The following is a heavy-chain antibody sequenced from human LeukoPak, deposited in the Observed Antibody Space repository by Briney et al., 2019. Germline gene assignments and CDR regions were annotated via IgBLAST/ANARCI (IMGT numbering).Heavy chain of an antibody. V-gene: IGHV4-34*01. CDR1: GFTFNIYW. Sequence: PGGSLRLSCAASGFTFNIYWMHWVRQPPGKGLEWIGEINHSGSTNYNPSLKSRVTISVDTSKNQFSLKLSSVTAADTAVYYCARGVVWGSYRSVYYMDVWGKGTTVTVSS. CDR3: ARGVVWGSYRSVYYMDV. CDR2: INHSGST. D-gene: IGHD3-16*02. J-gene: IGHJ6*03.